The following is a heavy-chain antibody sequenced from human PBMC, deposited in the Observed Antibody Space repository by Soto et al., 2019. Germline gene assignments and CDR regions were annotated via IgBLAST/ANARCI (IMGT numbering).Heavy chain of an antibody. D-gene: IGHD1-26*01. CDR3: AKAPYSGSSYGYFQH. Sequence: VQLVESGGGVVQPGRSLRLSCAASGFTFSSYGMHWVRQAPGKGLEWVAVISYDGSNKYYADSVKGRFTISRDNSKNTLYLQMNSLRAEDTAVYYCAKAPYSGSSYGYFQHWGQGTLVTVSS. J-gene: IGHJ1*01. CDR1: GFTFSSYG. V-gene: IGHV3-30*18. CDR2: ISYDGSNK.